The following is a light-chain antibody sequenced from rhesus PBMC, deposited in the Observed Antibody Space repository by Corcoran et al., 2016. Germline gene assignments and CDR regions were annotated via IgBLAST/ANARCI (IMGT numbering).Light chain of an antibody. CDR2: GAS. Sequence: ETVVTQSPATLALSPGERATLPCRASKSVGSYFAWYQQKPGQAPRLLIYGASSRATGITDRFSGSGSGTDFNRTISSLEPEDVGVYYCQQSGNLWTFGQGTKVEIK. CDR1: KSVGSY. J-gene: IGKJ1*01. CDR3: QQSGNLWT. V-gene: IGKV3-24*04.